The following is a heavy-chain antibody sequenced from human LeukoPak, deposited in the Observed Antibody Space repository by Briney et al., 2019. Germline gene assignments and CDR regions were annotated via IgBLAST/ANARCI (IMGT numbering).Heavy chain of an antibody. CDR1: GYTLTELS. J-gene: IGHJ4*02. CDR2: INPNSGGT. Sequence: ASVKVSCKVSGYTLTELSMHWVRQAPGQGLEWMGWINPNSGGTNYAQKFQGRVTMTRDTSISTASMELSRLRSDDTAVYYCARALYGGGGFDYWGQGTLVTVSS. CDR3: ARALYGGGGFDY. D-gene: IGHD4-23*01. V-gene: IGHV1-2*02.